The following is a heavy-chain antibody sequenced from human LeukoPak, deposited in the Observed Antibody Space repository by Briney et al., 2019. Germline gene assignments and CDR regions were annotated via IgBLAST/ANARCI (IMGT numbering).Heavy chain of an antibody. J-gene: IGHJ3*02. CDR3: ARDHSAVAGTCAFDI. Sequence: PGGSLRLSCAASGFTFSSYSMNWVRQAPGKGLEWVSYISSSSSTIYYADSVKGRFTISRDNAKNSLYLQMNSLRAEDTAVYYCARDHSAVAGTCAFDIWGQGTMVTVSS. V-gene: IGHV3-48*01. CDR1: GFTFSSYS. CDR2: ISSSSSTI. D-gene: IGHD6-19*01.